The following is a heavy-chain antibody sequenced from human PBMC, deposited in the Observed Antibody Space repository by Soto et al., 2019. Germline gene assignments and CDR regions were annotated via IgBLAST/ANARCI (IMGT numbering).Heavy chain of an antibody. CDR1: GFTFSDYA. CDR3: AKGGRQWLVTSDFNY. Sequence: VQLVESGGGVVQPGRSLRLSCAASGFTFSDYAMHWVRQAPGKGLEWVAVVSHDGRNTHYADSVKGRFTISRDSSKNTVSLERTSLRAEDTALYYCAKGGRQWLVTSDFNYWGQGALVTVSS. CDR2: VSHDGRNT. V-gene: IGHV3-30*18. J-gene: IGHJ4*02. D-gene: IGHD6-19*01.